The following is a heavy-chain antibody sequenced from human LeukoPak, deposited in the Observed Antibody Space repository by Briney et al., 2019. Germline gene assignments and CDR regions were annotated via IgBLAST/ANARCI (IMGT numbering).Heavy chain of an antibody. D-gene: IGHD2-2*01. CDR2: IDQDGSEE. CDR1: GFTFSRYW. Sequence: GGSLRLSCTTSGFTFSRYWMNWVRQAPGKGLEWVANIDQDGSEENHVDSVKGRFTISRDNAKNSLYLQMNSLRAEDTAVYYCALVDIVVVPAANYYDSSGYSYWGQGTLVTVSS. J-gene: IGHJ4*02. V-gene: IGHV3-7*01. CDR3: ALVDIVVVPAANYYDSSGYSY.